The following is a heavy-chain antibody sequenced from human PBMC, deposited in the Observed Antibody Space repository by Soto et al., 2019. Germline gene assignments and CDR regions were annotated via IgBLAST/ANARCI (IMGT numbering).Heavy chain of an antibody. CDR3: ARSAIPRGGWFRP. Sequence: SETLSLTCNVSDDSLSTYYWSWIRQPAGKGLEWIGRIYASGSTNYNPSLKGRVSMSVDTSKKQFSLRMISVTAADTAMYYCARSAIPRGGWFRPWGQGVLVAVS. J-gene: IGHJ5*02. CDR2: IYASGST. CDR1: DDSLSTYY. V-gene: IGHV4-4*07. D-gene: IGHD2-2*02.